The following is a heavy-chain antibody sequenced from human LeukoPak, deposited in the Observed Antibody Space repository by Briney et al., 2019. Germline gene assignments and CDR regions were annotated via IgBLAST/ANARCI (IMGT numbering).Heavy chain of an antibody. CDR3: ARIRHTDRSSYYDFWCGYSHDAFDI. Sequence: PSETLSLTCTVSGGSISSSSYYRGWIRQPPGKGLEWIGSIYYSGSTYYNPSLKSRVTISVDTSKNQFSLKLSSVTAADTAVYYCARIRHTDRSSYYDFWCGYSHDAFDIWGQGTMVTVSS. CDR2: IYYSGST. CDR1: GGSISSSSYY. D-gene: IGHD3-3*01. J-gene: IGHJ3*02. V-gene: IGHV4-39*01.